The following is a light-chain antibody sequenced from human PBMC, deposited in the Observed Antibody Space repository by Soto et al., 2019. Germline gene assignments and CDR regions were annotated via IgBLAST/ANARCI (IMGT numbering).Light chain of an antibody. V-gene: IGLV2-14*03. J-gene: IGLJ1*01. CDR2: DVS. CDR3: SSYSNSTTLYV. Sequence: QSVLTRPASVSGSPGEPITISCTGTSRDVGGYNYVSWYQHHPGKVPKLVIYDVSKRPSGVSDRFSGSKSGNTASLTISGLQAEDEADYYCSSYSNSTTLYVFGTGTKVTVL. CDR1: SRDVGGYNY.